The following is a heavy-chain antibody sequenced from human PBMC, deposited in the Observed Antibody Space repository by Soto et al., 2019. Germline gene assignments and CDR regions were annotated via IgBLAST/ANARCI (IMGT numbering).Heavy chain of an antibody. CDR3: ARGYSSGWPLDY. CDR2: IYYSGSN. V-gene: IGHV4-59*01. D-gene: IGHD6-19*01. J-gene: IGHJ4*02. Sequence: QVQLQESGPVLVKPSKTLSLTCTVSGGSISSYYWSWIRQPPGKGLEWIGYIYYSGSNNYNPSLRSRVTIAVYTSKHQFSLKLSSVTAAYTAVYYCARGYSSGWPLDYLGQGTLVTVSS. CDR1: GGSISSYY.